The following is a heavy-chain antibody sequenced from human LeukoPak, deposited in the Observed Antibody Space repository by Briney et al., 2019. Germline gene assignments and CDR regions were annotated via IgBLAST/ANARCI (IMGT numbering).Heavy chain of an antibody. CDR1: GFSFSRFW. Sequence: PGGSLRLSCAASGFSFSRFWMSWVRQALGKGLEWVANIEQVGSERYYVDSVKGRFTISRDNVKNSVYLQMNSLRAEDTALYYCARDHRGVFDYWGQGTLVTVSS. J-gene: IGHJ4*02. CDR3: ARDHRGVFDY. D-gene: IGHD3-10*01. V-gene: IGHV3-7*03. CDR2: IEQVGSER.